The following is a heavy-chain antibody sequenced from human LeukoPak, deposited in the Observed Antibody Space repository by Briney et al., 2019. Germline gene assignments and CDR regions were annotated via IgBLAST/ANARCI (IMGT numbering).Heavy chain of an antibody. CDR3: ARDVEGYVWGSYRAPSDY. CDR1: GYTFTGYY. CDR2: INPNSGGT. D-gene: IGHD3-16*02. J-gene: IGHJ4*02. Sequence: GASVKVSCKASGYTFTGYYMHWVRQAPGQGLEWMGWINPNSGGTNYAQKFQGRVTMTRDTSISTAYMELSRLRSDDTAVYYCARDVEGYVWGSYRAPSDYWGQGTLVTVSS. V-gene: IGHV1-2*02.